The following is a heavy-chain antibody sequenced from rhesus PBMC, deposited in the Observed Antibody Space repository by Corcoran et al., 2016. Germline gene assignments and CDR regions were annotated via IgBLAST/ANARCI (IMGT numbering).Heavy chain of an antibody. CDR2: IYGGTGST. Sequence: QVQLQESGPGLVKPSETLSLTCAVSGYSISSGYGWGWIRQPPGKGLEWIGQIYGGTGSTSSHPSLKSRVPVSKATSKNQFSLKLSSVTAADTAVYYCAREGRSSGWYGADYWGQGVLVTVSS. V-gene: IGHV4-127*01. J-gene: IGHJ4*01. CDR3: AREGRSSGWYGADY. CDR1: GYSISSGYG. D-gene: IGHD6-31*01.